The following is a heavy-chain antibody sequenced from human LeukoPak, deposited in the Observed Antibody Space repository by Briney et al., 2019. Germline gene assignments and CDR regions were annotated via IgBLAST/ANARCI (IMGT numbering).Heavy chain of an antibody. CDR2: INPNSGGT. J-gene: IGHJ5*02. V-gene: IGHV1-2*02. Sequence: ASVKVSCKASGYTFTSYDINWVRQATGQGLEWMGWINPNSGGTNYAQKFQGRVTMTRDTSISTAYMELSRLRSDDTAVYYCARDAHRYDFCSGYFDGFDRWGQGTLVTAAS. CDR3: ARDAHRYDFCSGYFDGFDR. D-gene: IGHD3-3*01. CDR1: GYTFTSYD.